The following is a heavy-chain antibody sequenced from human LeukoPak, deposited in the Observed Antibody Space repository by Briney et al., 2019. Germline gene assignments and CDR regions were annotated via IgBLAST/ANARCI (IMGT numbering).Heavy chain of an antibody. CDR3: ARGLLGTAMVLFDY. CDR2: MNPNSGNT. V-gene: IGHV1-8*01. J-gene: IGHJ4*02. Sequence: ASVKVSCKASGYTFTSYDINWVRQATGQGLEWMGWMNPNSGNTGYAQKFQGRVTITRNTSISTAYMELGSLRSEDTAVYYCARGLLGTAMVLFDYWGQGTLVTVSS. D-gene: IGHD5-18*01. CDR1: GYTFTSYD.